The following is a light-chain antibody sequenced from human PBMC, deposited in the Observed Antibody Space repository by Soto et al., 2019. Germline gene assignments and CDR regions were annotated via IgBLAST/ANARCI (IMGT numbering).Light chain of an antibody. CDR1: SGYSNYK. Sequence: QAVVTQPPSASASLGASVTLTCTLSSGYSNYKVDWYQQRPGKGPRFVMRVGTGGIVGSKGDGIPDRFSVLGSGLNRYLTIKNIQEEDESDYHCGADHGSGSNFVYPLFGGGTKVTVL. CDR2: VGTGGIVG. V-gene: IGLV9-49*01. J-gene: IGLJ2*01. CDR3: GADHGSGSNFVYPL.